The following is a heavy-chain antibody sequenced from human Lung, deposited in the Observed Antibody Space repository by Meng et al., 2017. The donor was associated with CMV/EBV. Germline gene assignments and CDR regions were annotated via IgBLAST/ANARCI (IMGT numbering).Heavy chain of an antibody. J-gene: IGHJ4*02. D-gene: IGHD3-10*01. CDR1: GFSLSTGGVG. Sequence: QITLKESGPTLVKPTQTLTLTCTFSGFSLSTGGVGVGWIRQPPGKALEWLALIYWDDDKRYSPSLKSRLTITKDTSKNQVVLTMTNMDPVDTATYYCAHIPLQGVLLWFGESPYCDYWRQGTLVTVSA. CDR2: IYWDDDK. V-gene: IGHV2-5*02. CDR3: AHIPLQGVLLWFGESPYCDY.